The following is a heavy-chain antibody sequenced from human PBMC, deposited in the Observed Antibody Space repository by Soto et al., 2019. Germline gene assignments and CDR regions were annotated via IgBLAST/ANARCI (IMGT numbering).Heavy chain of an antibody. Sequence: QVQLQESGPGLVKPSQTLSLTSTVSGASISSGGYYWSWIRQHPGKGLEWIGYIYYSGSTYYNPSLKSRVTISVDTSKNQFSLKLSSVTAADTAVYYCARVRGPDGSGSYVFDYWGPGTLVTVSS. CDR2: IYYSGST. CDR3: ARVRGPDGSGSYVFDY. D-gene: IGHD3-10*01. J-gene: IGHJ4*02. V-gene: IGHV4-31*03. CDR1: GASISSGGYY.